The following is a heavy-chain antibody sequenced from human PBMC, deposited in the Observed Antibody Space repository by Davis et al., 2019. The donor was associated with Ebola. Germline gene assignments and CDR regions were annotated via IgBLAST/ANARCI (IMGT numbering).Heavy chain of an antibody. Sequence: GESLKISCAASGFTFSSYAMSWVRQAPGKGLEWVPAISGSGGSTYYADSVKGRFTISRDNAKNSLYLQMNSLRAEDTAVYYCAKGDYDYVCPFDPWGQGTLVTVSS. CDR2: ISGSGGST. CDR3: AKGDYDYVCPFDP. J-gene: IGHJ5*02. CDR1: GFTFSSYA. V-gene: IGHV3-23*01. D-gene: IGHD3-16*01.